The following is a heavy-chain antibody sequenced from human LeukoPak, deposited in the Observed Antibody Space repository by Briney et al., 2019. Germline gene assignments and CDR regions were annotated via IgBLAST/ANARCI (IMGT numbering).Heavy chain of an antibody. CDR1: GFTFSSYA. V-gene: IGHV3-23*01. Sequence: PGGSLRLSCAASGFTFSSYAMSWVRQAPVKGLEWVSAISGSGGSTYYADSVKGRFTISRDNSKNTLYLQMNSLRAEDTAVYYCAKGPAYYRTLDSWGQGTLVTVSS. CDR3: AKGPAYYRTLDS. CDR2: ISGSGGST. D-gene: IGHD4/OR15-4a*01. J-gene: IGHJ4*02.